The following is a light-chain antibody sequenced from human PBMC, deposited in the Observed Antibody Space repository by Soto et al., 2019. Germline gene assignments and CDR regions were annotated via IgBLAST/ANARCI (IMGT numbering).Light chain of an antibody. CDR2: DVT. Sequence: QSVLTQPRSVSGSPGQSVTISCTGTSSDVGIYNYVSWYQQHPGKAPKLMIYDVTKRPSGVPDRFSGSKSGNTASLTFSGLQAEDEADYYCCSYAGSYTLYFFAIGTKVTVL. V-gene: IGLV2-11*01. CDR3: CSYAGSYTLYF. J-gene: IGLJ1*01. CDR1: SSDVGIYNY.